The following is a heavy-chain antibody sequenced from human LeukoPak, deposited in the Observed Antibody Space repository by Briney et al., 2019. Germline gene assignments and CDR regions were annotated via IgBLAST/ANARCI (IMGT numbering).Heavy chain of an antibody. CDR2: IYYTAGS. J-gene: IGHJ4*02. Sequence: SETLSLTCTVSGGSIRSSYYYWGWTRQPPGEGLEWIGYIYYTAGSYYNPSLKSRVTMSIDASTNQFSLKLNSVTAADTAVYHCGRGLRYSESYVVEYWGLGTLVTVSS. V-gene: IGHV4-30-4*08. CDR3: GRGLRYSESYVVEY. CDR1: GGSIRSSYYY. D-gene: IGHD1-26*01.